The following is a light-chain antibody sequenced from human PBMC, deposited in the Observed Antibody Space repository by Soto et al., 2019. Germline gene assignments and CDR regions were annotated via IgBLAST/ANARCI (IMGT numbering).Light chain of an antibody. CDR2: AAS. V-gene: IGKV1-39*01. Sequence: DIQMTQSPSSLSASGGDRVIITCRASQSISTFLNWYQQKPGKAPNLLIYAASTLQTGVPSRFSGSGSGTDFTLTISSLQPEDFATYYCQQTYSFPRTFGQGTKVEVK. CDR3: QQTYSFPRT. J-gene: IGKJ1*01. CDR1: QSISTF.